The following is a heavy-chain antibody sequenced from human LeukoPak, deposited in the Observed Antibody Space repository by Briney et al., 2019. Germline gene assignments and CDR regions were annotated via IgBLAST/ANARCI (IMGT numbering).Heavy chain of an antibody. CDR3: ARAGSSWYGRTFDY. J-gene: IGHJ4*02. Sequence: SQTLSLTCAISGDSVSSNSAAWNWIRQSPSRGLEWLGGTYYRSKWYNDYAVSVKSRITINPDTSKSQFSLQLNSVTPEDTAVYYCARAGSSWYGRTFDYWGQGTLVTVSS. CDR1: GDSVSSNSAA. V-gene: IGHV6-1*01. CDR2: TYYRSKWYN. D-gene: IGHD6-13*01.